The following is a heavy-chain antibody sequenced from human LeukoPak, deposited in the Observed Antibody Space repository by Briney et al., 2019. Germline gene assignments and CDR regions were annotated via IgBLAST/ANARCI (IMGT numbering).Heavy chain of an antibody. CDR3: ARGLAVAGIND. V-gene: IGHV4-34*01. D-gene: IGHD6-19*01. J-gene: IGHJ4*02. Sequence: SETLSLTCAVYGGSFSGYYWSWIRQPPGKGLEWIGEINHSGSTNYNPSLKSRVTISVDTSKNRFSLKLSSVTAADTAVYYCARGLAVAGINDWGQGTLVTVSS. CDR1: GGSFSGYY. CDR2: INHSGST.